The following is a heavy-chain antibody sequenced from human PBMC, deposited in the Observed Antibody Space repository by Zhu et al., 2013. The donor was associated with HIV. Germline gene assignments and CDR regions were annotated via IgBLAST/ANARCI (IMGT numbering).Heavy chain of an antibody. CDR3: AREDRYYYDSSGSRAFDY. CDR1: GYTFTNYY. J-gene: IGHJ4*02. Sequence: QVQLVQSGAEVKKPGASVKVSCKASGYTFTNYYMHWVRQAPGQGLEWMGIINPSGGNTSYAQKFQGRVTMTRDTSTSTVYMELSSLRSEDTAVYYCAREDRYYYDSSGSRAFDYWGQGTLVTVSS. V-gene: IGHV1-46*01. CDR2: INPSGGNT. D-gene: IGHD3-22*01.